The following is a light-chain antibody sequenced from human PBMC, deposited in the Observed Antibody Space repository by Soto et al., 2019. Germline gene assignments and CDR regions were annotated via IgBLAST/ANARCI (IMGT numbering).Light chain of an antibody. V-gene: IGKV3-15*01. CDR1: QSVSSN. CDR3: QQFYNWPRT. J-gene: IGKJ1*01. Sequence: EIVMTQSPGTLSVSPGERATLSCRASQSVSSNLAWYQQKPGQAPRLLIYCASTMATGIPARSSGSGSETEFTLTISSLQSEDFAVYYCQQFYNWPRTFGQGTKVDIK. CDR2: CAS.